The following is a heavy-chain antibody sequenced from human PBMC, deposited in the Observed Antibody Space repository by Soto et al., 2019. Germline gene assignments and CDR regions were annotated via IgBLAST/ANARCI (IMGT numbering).Heavy chain of an antibody. J-gene: IGHJ4*02. D-gene: IGHD3-3*01. V-gene: IGHV3-49*04. CDR1: GFTVSSNY. Sequence: GGSLRLSCAASGFTVSSNYMSWVRQAPGKGLEWVGFIRSKAYGETIEYAASVKGRFIISRDDSKSIAYLQMNSLKTEDTAVYYCTRGGYFGVVISPPGYWGQGTLVTVSS. CDR3: TRGGYFGVVISPPGY. CDR2: IRSKAYGETI.